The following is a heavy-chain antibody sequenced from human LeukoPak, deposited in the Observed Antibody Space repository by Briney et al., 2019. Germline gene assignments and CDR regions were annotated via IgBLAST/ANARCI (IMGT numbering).Heavy chain of an antibody. CDR3: ARHWV. J-gene: IGHJ4*02. D-gene: IGHD7-27*01. CDR2: ISRSGGDT. V-gene: IGHV3-23*01. Sequence: GSLRLSCAASGFTFSSYAMSWVRQAPGKGLEWVSTISRSGGDTYYADSVRGRFIISRDNSKNMLYLQMNNLRVDDAAVYYCARHWVWGQGTLVTISS. CDR1: GFTFSSYA.